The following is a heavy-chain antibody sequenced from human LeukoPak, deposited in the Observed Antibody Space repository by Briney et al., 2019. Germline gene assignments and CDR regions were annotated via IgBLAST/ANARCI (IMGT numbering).Heavy chain of an antibody. CDR1: GYTFTAYY. CDR3: ARLLERHYYYMDV. V-gene: IGHV1-2*02. CDR2: INPNSGDT. Sequence: ASVKVSCKASGYTFTAYYMHWVRQAPGQGLEWMGWINPNSGDTNYAQKLQGRVTMTTDTSTSTAYMELRSLRSDDTAVYYCARLLERHYYYMDVWGKGTTVTVSS. J-gene: IGHJ6*03. D-gene: IGHD1-1*01.